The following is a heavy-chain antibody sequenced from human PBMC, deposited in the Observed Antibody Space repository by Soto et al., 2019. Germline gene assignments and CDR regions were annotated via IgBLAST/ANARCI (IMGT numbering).Heavy chain of an antibody. CDR1: GYSFTSYA. V-gene: IGHV1-3*04. Sequence: QVKLVQSGAEVKKPGASVKVSCKASGYSFTSYAMHWVRQAPGQRLEWMGWINTGNGHTKYSQKFQGRVTITRDTSASTAYMELSSLRSEDTAVYYCARGAYCSGGSCYPGGIDYWGQGTLVTVSS. CDR2: INTGNGHT. J-gene: IGHJ4*02. CDR3: ARGAYCSGGSCYPGGIDY. D-gene: IGHD2-15*01.